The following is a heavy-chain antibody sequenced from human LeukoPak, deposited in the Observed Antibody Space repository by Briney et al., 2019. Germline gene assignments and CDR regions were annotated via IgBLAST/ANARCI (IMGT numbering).Heavy chain of an antibody. CDR1: GFTFDDYA. V-gene: IGHV3-9*01. Sequence: GRSLRLSCAASGFTFDDYAMPWVRQAPGQGLEWVSGISWNSGSIGYADSVKGRFTISRDNAKNSLYLQMNSLRAEDTALYYCTKESAFSSSIFYYYYYGMDVWGQGTTVTVSS. CDR2: ISWNSGSI. CDR3: TKESAFSSSIFYYYYYGMDV. J-gene: IGHJ6*02. D-gene: IGHD6-6*01.